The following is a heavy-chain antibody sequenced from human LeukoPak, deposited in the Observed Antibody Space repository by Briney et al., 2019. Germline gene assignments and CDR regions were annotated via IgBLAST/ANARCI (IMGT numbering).Heavy chain of an antibody. J-gene: IGHJ4*02. Sequence: SGGSLRLSCAASGFTFSTYNMNWVRQSPGKGLEWVSSITSSSSYTFYADSVKGRFTISRDNAKNSLYLQMNSLRAEDTALYYCARGPHDYYYDSSAYRLGRESNFDYWGQGTLVTVSS. CDR2: ITSSSSYT. CDR1: GFTFSTYN. V-gene: IGHV3-21*04. D-gene: IGHD3-22*01. CDR3: ARGPHDYYYDSSAYRLGRESNFDY.